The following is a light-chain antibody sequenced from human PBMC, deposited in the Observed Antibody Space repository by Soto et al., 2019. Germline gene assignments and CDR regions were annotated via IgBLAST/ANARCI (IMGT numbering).Light chain of an antibody. CDR3: QQYKDWTPLT. V-gene: IGKV3D-15*01. Sequence: ERVMTQSPVILSVSPGERATLSCRASQNININLAWYQQRPGQAPRVLIYGASSRASGIPDRFSGSGSVTDFTLTINRLEPDDFAFYYCQQYKDWTPLTFGGGTRVDMK. CDR1: QNININ. J-gene: IGKJ4*01. CDR2: GAS.